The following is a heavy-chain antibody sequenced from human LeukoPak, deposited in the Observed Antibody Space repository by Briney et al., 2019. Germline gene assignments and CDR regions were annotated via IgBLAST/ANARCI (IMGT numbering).Heavy chain of an antibody. J-gene: IGHJ4*02. Sequence: ASVKVSCKASGYTFTSYGISWVRQPPGQGLEWMGWISAYNGNTNYAKKLQGRVTMTTDTSTSTAYMELRSLRSDDTAVYYCARVPMTLYRAAVAGTPNFDYWGQGTLVTVSS. V-gene: IGHV1-18*01. D-gene: IGHD6-19*01. CDR2: ISAYNGNT. CDR1: GYTFTSYG. CDR3: ARVPMTLYRAAVAGTPNFDY.